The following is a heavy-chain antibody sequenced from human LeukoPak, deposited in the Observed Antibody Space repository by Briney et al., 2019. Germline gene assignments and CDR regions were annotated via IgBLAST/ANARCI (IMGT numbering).Heavy chain of an antibody. CDR2: INHSGST. V-gene: IGHV4-34*01. J-gene: IGHJ5*02. Sequence: GSLRLSCAASGFIFSDYYMTWIRQAPGKGLEWIGEINHSGSTNYNPSLKSRVTISVDTSKNQFSLKLSSVTAADTAVYYCARDRDIVVDRGWFDLWGQGTLVTVSS. CDR1: GFIFSDYY. D-gene: IGHD2-15*01. CDR3: ARDRDIVVDRGWFDL.